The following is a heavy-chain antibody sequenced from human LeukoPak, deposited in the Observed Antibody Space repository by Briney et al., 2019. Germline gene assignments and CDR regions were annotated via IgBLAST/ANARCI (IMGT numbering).Heavy chain of an antibody. CDR1: GVTFSTYV. Sequence: ASVKVSGKASGVTFSTYVINWVRQVPGQGLEWMGGISPIFGAANYAQKFQDRVSITADEYTVTAYMELSSLRSEDTAVYYCATLRLGELSFDYWGQGTLVTVSS. CDR3: ATLRLGELSFDY. J-gene: IGHJ4*02. V-gene: IGHV1-69*13. CDR2: ISPIFGAA. D-gene: IGHD3-16*02.